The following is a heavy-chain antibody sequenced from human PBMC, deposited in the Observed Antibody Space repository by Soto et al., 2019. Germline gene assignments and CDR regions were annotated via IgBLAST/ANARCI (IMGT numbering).Heavy chain of an antibody. J-gene: IGHJ5*02. D-gene: IGHD5-12*01. CDR2: INHSGNT. Sequence: PSETLSLTCAVYGGTFSGYYWSWVRQPPGKGLEWIGEINHSGNTNYNPSLKSRVTISVDTSKKQFSLMLSSVTAADTAVFYCARGRLALELVATTQRWFDPWGQGTLVTVSS. V-gene: IGHV4-34*01. CDR3: ARGRLALELVATTQRWFDP. CDR1: GGTFSGYY.